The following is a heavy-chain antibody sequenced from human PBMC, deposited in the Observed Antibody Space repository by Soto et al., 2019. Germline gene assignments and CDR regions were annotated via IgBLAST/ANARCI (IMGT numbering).Heavy chain of an antibody. J-gene: IGHJ4*02. CDR3: AREGGVAGMTTILDS. D-gene: IGHD4-4*01. V-gene: IGHV1-69*14. Sequence: QVQLVQSGTEVTKPGSSVQVSCKVSGDTFRSNGISWVRQVPGQGLDWMGGIIPIYGTVNYALKFLGRVTITAGTSACTAYMELSDLRPYDTGVYYCAREGGVAGMTTILDSWGQGTGLTVS. CDR1: GDTFRSNG. CDR2: IIPIYGTV.